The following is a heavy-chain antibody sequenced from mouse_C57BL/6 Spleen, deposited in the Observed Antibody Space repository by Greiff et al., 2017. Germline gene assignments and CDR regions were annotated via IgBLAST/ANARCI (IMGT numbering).Heavy chain of an antibody. CDR3: ARRLGTLFGY. D-gene: IGHD4-1*01. J-gene: IGHJ2*01. CDR1: GYAFSSSW. Sequence: QVQLQQSGPELVKPGASVKISCKASGYAFSSSWMNWVKQRPGKGLEWIGRIYPGDGDTNYNGKFKGKATLTADKSSSTAYMQLSSLTSEDSAVYFCARRLGTLFGYWGQGTTLTVSS. V-gene: IGHV1-82*01. CDR2: IYPGDGDT.